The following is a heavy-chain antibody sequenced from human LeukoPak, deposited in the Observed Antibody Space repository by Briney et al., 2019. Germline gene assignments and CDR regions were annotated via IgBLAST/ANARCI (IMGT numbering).Heavy chain of an antibody. D-gene: IGHD3-22*01. V-gene: IGHV4-4*02. CDR1: GGSISSSNW. Sequence: SETLSLTCAVSGGSISSSNWWSWVRQPPGKGLEWIGEIYHSGSTNYNPTLKSRVTISVDKSKNQSSLKLSSVTAADTAVYYCARVPLNDYYDSSGYFYWGQGTLVTVSS. CDR2: IYHSGST. J-gene: IGHJ4*02. CDR3: ARVPLNDYYDSSGYFY.